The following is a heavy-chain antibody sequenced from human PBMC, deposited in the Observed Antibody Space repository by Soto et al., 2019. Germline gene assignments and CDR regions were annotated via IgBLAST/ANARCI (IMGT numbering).Heavy chain of an antibody. V-gene: IGHV4-4*07. J-gene: IGHJ4*02. D-gene: IGHD5-18*01. CDR2: IYISGST. Sequence: TSETLSLTCTVSGDSIGTYYWSWTRQPAGKGLEWIGRIYISGSTNYNPSLKSRVTMSVDTSKNQFSLRLSSVTAADTAMYYCARDKRGYSFGLDYWGQGALVTVSS. CDR3: ARDKRGYSFGLDY. CDR1: GDSIGTYY.